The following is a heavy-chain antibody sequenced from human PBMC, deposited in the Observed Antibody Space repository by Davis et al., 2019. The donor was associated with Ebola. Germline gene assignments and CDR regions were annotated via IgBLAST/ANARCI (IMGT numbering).Heavy chain of an antibody. J-gene: IGHJ2*01. V-gene: IGHV3-23*01. Sequence: GESLKISCAASGFIVSDKYMGWVRQAPGKGLEWVSAISGSGASPYYADSVKGRFTISRDNPKNTLYLQMNSLRAEDTAVYYCVRDPALVVTGGGWFFGLWGRGTLVTVSS. CDR1: GFIVSDKY. D-gene: IGHD2-21*02. CDR2: ISGSGASP. CDR3: VRDPALVVTGGGWFFGL.